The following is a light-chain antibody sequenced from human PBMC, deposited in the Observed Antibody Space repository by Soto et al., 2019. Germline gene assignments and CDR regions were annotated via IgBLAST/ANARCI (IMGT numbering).Light chain of an antibody. CDR1: QPVGTN. CDR3: QQYNNWPT. V-gene: IGKV3-15*01. J-gene: IGKJ5*01. Sequence: ESVLTQSPDTLSFSPCEIATLSCNTSQPVGTNFLAWYQQKPGQAPRLLMYGASTRATAIPARFSGSGSGTEFTLTINSLQSEDFAVYYCQQYNNWPTFGQGTRLENK. CDR2: GAS.